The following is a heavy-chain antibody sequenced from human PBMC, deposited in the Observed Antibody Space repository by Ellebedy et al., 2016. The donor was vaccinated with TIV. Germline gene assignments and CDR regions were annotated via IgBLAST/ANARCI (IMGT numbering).Heavy chain of an antibody. CDR2: MNPNSGNT. D-gene: IGHD2-2*01. Sequence: ASVKVSCKASGYTFTSYDINWVRQATGQGLEWMGWMNPNSGNTGYAQKFQGRVTMTRDTSISTAYMELSRLRSDDTAVYYCARDLPDIVVVPAAMGAFDIWGQGTMVTVSS. CDR1: GYTFTSYD. V-gene: IGHV1-8*02. CDR3: ARDLPDIVVVPAAMGAFDI. J-gene: IGHJ3*02.